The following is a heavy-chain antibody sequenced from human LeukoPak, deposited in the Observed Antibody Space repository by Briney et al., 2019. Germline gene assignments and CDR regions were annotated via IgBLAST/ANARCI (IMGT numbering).Heavy chain of an antibody. CDR2: IVVGSGNT. V-gene: IGHV1-58*02. Sequence: ASVKVSCKASGFTFTSSAMQWVRQARGQRLEWIGWIVVGSGNTNYAQKFQERVTITRDMSTSTAYMELSSLRSEDTAVYYCAADRRRITIFGVGSDAFDIWGQGTMVTVSP. CDR3: AADRRRITIFGVGSDAFDI. D-gene: IGHD3-3*01. J-gene: IGHJ3*02. CDR1: GFTFTSSA.